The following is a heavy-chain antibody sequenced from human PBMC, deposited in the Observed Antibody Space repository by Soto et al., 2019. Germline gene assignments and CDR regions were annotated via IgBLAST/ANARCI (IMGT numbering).Heavy chain of an antibody. Sequence: SETLSLTCTVSGGSISSGGYYWGWVRQPPGKGLEWIGSIYHTGRTNHNPPLRSRVTISVDTSENQFSLRLTSVTAVDTAVYYCARVKDFGDLFDSWGQGTLVTVSS. CDR3: ARVKDFGDLFDS. V-gene: IGHV4-39*01. J-gene: IGHJ4*02. CDR2: IYHTGRT. CDR1: GGSISSGGYY. D-gene: IGHD4-17*01.